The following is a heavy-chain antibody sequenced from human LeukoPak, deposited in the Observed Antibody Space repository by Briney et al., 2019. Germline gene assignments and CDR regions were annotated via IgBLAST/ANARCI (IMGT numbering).Heavy chain of an antibody. D-gene: IGHD2-2*01. CDR1: GFTFSSYW. V-gene: IGHV3-7*04. Sequence: GGSLRLSCAASGFTFSSYWMTWVHQAPGKGLEWVANIKEDGTESFYVDSVKGRFTISRDNAKSSLFLQMNSLTDEDTAVYYCARVGSSRPFDNWGQGALVTVSS. J-gene: IGHJ4*02. CDR3: ARVGSSRPFDN. CDR2: IKEDGTES.